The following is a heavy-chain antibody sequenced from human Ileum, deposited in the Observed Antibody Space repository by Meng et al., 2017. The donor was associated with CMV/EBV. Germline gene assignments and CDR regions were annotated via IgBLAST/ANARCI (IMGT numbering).Heavy chain of an antibody. V-gene: IGHV3-43*01. CDR1: GFTFDDYS. CDR3: ARDGH. J-gene: IGHJ4*02. CDR2: INWDGTNT. Sequence: EVQLVESGGLVVRPGGSLRLSCAAFGFTFDDYSMNWVRQRPGKGLEWISIINWDGTNTDYADSVRGRFTISRDNSRNSLYLEMNSLRTEDTAFYFCARDGHWGQGTLVTVSS.